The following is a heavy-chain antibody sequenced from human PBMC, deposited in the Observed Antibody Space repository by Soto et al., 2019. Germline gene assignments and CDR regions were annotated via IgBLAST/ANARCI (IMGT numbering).Heavy chain of an antibody. CDR1: GDTFTSYD. CDR2: MNPNSGNT. Sequence: GASVKVSCKASGDTFTSYDINWVRQATGQGLEWMGWMNPNSGNTDYAQKFQGRVTMTRDTSISTAYMELNSLRSEDTAVYYCARGYCSGTSCYLTLTQLDYMDVWGKGTTVTVSS. V-gene: IGHV1-8*01. J-gene: IGHJ6*03. D-gene: IGHD2-2*01. CDR3: ARGYCSGTSCYLTLTQLDYMDV.